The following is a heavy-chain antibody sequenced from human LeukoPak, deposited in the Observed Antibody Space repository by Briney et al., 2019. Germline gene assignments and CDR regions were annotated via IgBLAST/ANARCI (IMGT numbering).Heavy chain of an antibody. CDR2: IIPILGIA. CDR3: ASLATGWPGNWFDP. CDR1: GYTFTGYY. J-gene: IGHJ5*02. Sequence: ASVKVSCKASGYTFTGYYMHWVRQAPGQGLEWMGRIIPILGIANYAQKFQGRVTITADKSTSTAYMELSSLRSEGTAVYYCASLATGWPGNWFDPWGQGTLVTVSS. V-gene: IGHV1-69*02. D-gene: IGHD2-15*01.